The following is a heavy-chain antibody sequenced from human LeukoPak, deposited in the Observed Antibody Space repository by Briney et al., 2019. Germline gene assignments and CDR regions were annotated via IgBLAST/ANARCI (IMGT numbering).Heavy chain of an antibody. D-gene: IGHD4/OR15-4a*01. CDR2: VNSDGFST. J-gene: IGHJ5*02. CDR3: TRDYGA. Sequence: GGSLRLSCAASGFTFSRYWMHWVRQAPGKGLVWVARVNSDGFSTTYADSVKGRFTISRDNTKNTLYLQMNRLRAEDTAVYYCTRDYGAWGEGTLVTVSS. V-gene: IGHV3-74*03. CDR1: GFTFSRYW.